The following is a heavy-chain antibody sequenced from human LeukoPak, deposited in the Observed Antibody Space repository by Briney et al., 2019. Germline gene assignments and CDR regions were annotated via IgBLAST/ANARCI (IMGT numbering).Heavy chain of an antibody. D-gene: IGHD2-2*01. J-gene: IGHJ4*02. CDR1: GGSISSYY. CDR3: ATSFRRYCSSTSCPFDY. V-gene: IGHV4-59*12. Sequence: SETLSLTCIVSGGSISSYYWSWIRQPPGKGLEWIAYIYYSGSTNYNPSLKSRVTISVDTSKNQFSLKLSSVTAADTAVYYCATSFRRYCSSTSCPFDYWGQGTLVTVSS. CDR2: IYYSGST.